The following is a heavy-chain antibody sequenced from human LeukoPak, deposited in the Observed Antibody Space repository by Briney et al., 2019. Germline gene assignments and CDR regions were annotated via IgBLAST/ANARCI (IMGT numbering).Heavy chain of an antibody. D-gene: IGHD1-26*01. CDR2: ISSNGGST. V-gene: IGHV3-64*01. J-gene: IGHJ4*02. Sequence: GGSLRLSCAASEFTFSSYAMHWVRQAPGKGLEYVSAISSNGGSTYYANSVKGRFTISRDNSKNTLYLQMNSLRAEDTAVYYCAKQGSGSYYNFDYWGQGTLVTVSS. CDR1: EFTFSSYA. CDR3: AKQGSGSYYNFDY.